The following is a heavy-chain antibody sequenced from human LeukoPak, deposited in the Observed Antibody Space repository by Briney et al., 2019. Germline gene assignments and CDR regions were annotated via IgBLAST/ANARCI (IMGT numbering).Heavy chain of an antibody. Sequence: SETLFLTCTVSGGSFSTYYWSWIRQPAGKGLEWIGHIYTSGTTNYNPSLKSRVTMSIDTSKNQFSLKLSSVTAADTAVYYCARGGLAVAGTGDFDYWGQGTLVTVSS. CDR1: GGSFSTYY. CDR3: ARGGLAVAGTGDFDY. CDR2: IYTSGTT. J-gene: IGHJ4*02. V-gene: IGHV4-4*07. D-gene: IGHD6-19*01.